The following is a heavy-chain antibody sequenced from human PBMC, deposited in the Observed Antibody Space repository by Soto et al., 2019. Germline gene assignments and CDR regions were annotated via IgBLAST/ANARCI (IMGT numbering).Heavy chain of an antibody. CDR1: GFTFTSSA. D-gene: IGHD3-22*01. J-gene: IGHJ6*02. Sequence: SVKVSCKASGFTFTSSAMQWVRQARGQRLEWIGWIVVGSGNTNYAQKFQERVTITRDMSTSTAYMELSSLRSEDTAVYYCAAGSTYYYDSSGIKHNYYYYGMDVWGQGTTVTVSS. CDR2: IVVGSGNT. CDR3: AAGSTYYYDSSGIKHNYYYYGMDV. V-gene: IGHV1-58*02.